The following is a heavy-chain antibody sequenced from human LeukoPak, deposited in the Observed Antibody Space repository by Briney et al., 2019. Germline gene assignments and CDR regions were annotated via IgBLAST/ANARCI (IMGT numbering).Heavy chain of an antibody. CDR1: GFTFSSYG. D-gene: IGHD1-26*01. CDR2: ISGSGRST. V-gene: IGHV3-23*01. CDR3: ARDIEIST. Sequence: GGSLKLSCAASGFTFSSYGMSWVRLGPGKGLEWVSFISGSGRSTNYADSVKGRFTISRDTSKNTVYLQMNSLRAEDTAIYHCARDIEISTWGLGTMVTVSS. J-gene: IGHJ3*01.